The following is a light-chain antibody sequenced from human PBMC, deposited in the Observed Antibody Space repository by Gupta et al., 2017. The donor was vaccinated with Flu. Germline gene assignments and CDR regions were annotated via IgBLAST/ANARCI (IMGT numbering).Light chain of an antibody. J-gene: IGKJ1*01. CDR2: KVS. CDR3: SQGTHWT. CDR1: QSLVYIDGNNY. Sequence: DVVMTQSPLSLPVTLGQPASISCRSSQSLVYIDGNNYLNGFQQRPGQSPRRLIYKVSTRDSVGRDRVRGSGAGTDFTLKSSREEDEDVASYDGSQGTHWTFGQGTKVEIK. V-gene: IGKV2-30*01.